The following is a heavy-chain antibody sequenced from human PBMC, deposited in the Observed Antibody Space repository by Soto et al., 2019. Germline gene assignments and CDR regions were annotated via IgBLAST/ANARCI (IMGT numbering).Heavy chain of an antibody. CDR1: GYTCTSYE. CDR3: ARNSELRYFAWLQSRSYYYYGMDV. J-gene: IGHJ6*02. V-gene: IGHV1-8*01. Sequence: ASVKVSCKASGYTCTSYEINWVRQATGQGLEWMGGMNPNSGNTGYSQKFQGRVTMTRNTSISTAYMELSSLRSEDTAVYYCARNSELRYFAWLQSRSYYYYGMDVWGQGTTVTVSS. CDR2: MNPNSGNT. D-gene: IGHD3-9*01.